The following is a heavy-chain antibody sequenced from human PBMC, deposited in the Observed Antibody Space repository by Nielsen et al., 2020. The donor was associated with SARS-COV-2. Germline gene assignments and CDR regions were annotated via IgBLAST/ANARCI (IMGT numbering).Heavy chain of an antibody. D-gene: IGHD6-19*01. V-gene: IGHV3-30*18. CDR1: GFTFSSYA. Sequence: GRSLRLSWAASGFTFSSYAMHWVRQAPGKGLEWVVVISYDGSDKYYADSVKGRFTISRDNSKNTLYLQMNSLRAEDTAVYYCAKAGAVAGNWFDPWGQGTLVTVSS. J-gene: IGHJ5*02. CDR3: AKAGAVAGNWFDP. CDR2: ISYDGSDK.